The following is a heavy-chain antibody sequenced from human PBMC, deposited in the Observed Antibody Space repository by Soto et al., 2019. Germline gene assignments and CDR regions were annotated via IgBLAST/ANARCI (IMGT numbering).Heavy chain of an antibody. J-gene: IGHJ5*02. CDR1: GGTYSSYT. CDR2: IIPILGIA. Sequence: SVKVSCKASGGTYSSYTISWLRQAPGQGLEWMGRIIPILGIANYAQKFQGRVTITADKSTSTAYMELSSLRSEDTAVYYCARGDCSSTSCYSSGGWFDPWGQGTLVTVSS. V-gene: IGHV1-69*02. D-gene: IGHD2-2*01. CDR3: ARGDCSSTSCYSSGGWFDP.